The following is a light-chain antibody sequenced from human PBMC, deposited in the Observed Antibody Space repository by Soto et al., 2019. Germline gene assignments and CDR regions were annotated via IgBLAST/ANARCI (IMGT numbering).Light chain of an antibody. CDR2: DVS. CDR3: SSYTGGSTDV. CDR1: SSDIGGYKY. J-gene: IGLJ1*01. Sequence: QSVLTQPASVSGSPGQSITISCTGTSSDIGGYKYVSWYQQHPGKAPKLMIYDVSNRPSGVSNRFSGSKSGNTATLTISGLQCEDEAEYYCSSYTGGSTDVFGTGTKLTVL. V-gene: IGLV2-14*01.